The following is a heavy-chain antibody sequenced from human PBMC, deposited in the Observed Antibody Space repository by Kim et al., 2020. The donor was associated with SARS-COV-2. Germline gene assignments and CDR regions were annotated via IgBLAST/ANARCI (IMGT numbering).Heavy chain of an antibody. CDR3: ARDNDYGDYGWTVRAFDI. V-gene: IGHV3-21*01. Sequence: GGSLRLSCAASGFTFSSHTLNWVRQAPGKGLEWVSSISSSSYIYYADSVKGRFTISRDNAKNSLYLQMNSLRAEDTAVYYCARDNDYGDYGWTVRAFDIWGQGTMVTVSS. J-gene: IGHJ3*02. CDR2: ISSSSYI. D-gene: IGHD4-17*01. CDR1: GFTFSSHT.